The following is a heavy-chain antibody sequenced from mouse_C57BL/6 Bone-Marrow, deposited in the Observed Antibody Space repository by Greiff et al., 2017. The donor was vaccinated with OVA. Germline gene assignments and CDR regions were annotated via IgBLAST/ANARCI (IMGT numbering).Heavy chain of an antibody. Sequence: EVMLVESGGGLVQPGGSLKLSCAASGFTFSDYYMYWVRQTPEKRLEWVAYISNGGGSTYYPDTVKGRFTISRDNAKNTLYLQMSRLKSEDTAMYYCASQYYAMDYWGQGTSVTVSS. J-gene: IGHJ4*01. V-gene: IGHV5-12*01. CDR1: GFTFSDYY. CDR2: ISNGGGST. CDR3: ASQYYAMDY.